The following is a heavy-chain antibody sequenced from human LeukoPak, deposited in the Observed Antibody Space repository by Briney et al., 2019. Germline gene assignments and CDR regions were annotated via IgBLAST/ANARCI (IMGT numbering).Heavy chain of an antibody. D-gene: IGHD5-24*01. CDR1: GGSISSYY. V-gene: IGHV4-59*08. CDR3: ARQESRTWFDP. J-gene: IGHJ5*02. CDR2: IYYGST. Sequence: SETLSLTCNVSGGSISSYYWSWIRQPPGKGLEWIGYIYYGSTNYNPSLKSRVTISVDTSKNQFSLKLSSVTAADTAVYYCARQESRTWFDPWGQGTLVTVSS.